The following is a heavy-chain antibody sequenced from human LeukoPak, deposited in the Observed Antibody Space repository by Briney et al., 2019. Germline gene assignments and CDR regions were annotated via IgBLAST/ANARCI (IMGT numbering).Heavy chain of an antibody. V-gene: IGHV3-49*04. D-gene: IGHD3-9*01. CDR3: TREYYDILTGYYSVVWNYYYMDV. Sequence: PGGSLRLSCTASGFTFGDYAMSWVRQAPGKGLEWVGFIRSKAYGGTTEYAASVKGRFTISRDDSKSIAYLQMNSLKTEDTAVYYCTREYYDILTGYYSVVWNYYYMDVWGKGTTVTVSS. CDR2: IRSKAYGGTT. J-gene: IGHJ6*03. CDR1: GFTFGDYA.